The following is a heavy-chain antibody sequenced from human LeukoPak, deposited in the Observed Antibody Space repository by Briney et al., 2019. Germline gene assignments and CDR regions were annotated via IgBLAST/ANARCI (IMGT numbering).Heavy chain of an antibody. CDR3: ASSLERGGY. CDR1: SGSFSGYY. V-gene: IGHV4-34*01. Sequence: SETLSLTCAVYSGSFSGYYWSWIRQPPGKGLEWIGEINHSGSTNHNPSLKSRVTISVDTSKNQFSLKLSSVTAADTAVYYCASSLERGGYWGQGTLVTVSS. J-gene: IGHJ4*02. D-gene: IGHD1-1*01. CDR2: INHSGST.